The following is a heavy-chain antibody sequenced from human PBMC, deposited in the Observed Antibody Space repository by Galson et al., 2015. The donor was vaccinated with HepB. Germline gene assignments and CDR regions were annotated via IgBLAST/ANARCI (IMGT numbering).Heavy chain of an antibody. D-gene: IGHD2-21*02. CDR1: GFTFSSYA. Sequence: SLRLSCAASGFTFSSYAMHWVRQAPGKGLEWVAVISYDGSNKYYADSVKGRFTISRDNSKNTLYLQMNSLRAEDTAVYYCARDPPVGCGGDCSGGWFDPWGQGTLVTVSS. J-gene: IGHJ5*02. CDR2: ISYDGSNK. V-gene: IGHV3-30*04. CDR3: ARDPPVGCGGDCSGGWFDP.